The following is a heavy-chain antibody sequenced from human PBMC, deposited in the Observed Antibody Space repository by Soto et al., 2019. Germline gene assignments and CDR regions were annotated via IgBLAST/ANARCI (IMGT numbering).Heavy chain of an antibody. CDR3: AHKGGRGAGMDV. V-gene: IGHV2-5*02. J-gene: IGHJ6*02. Sequence: QITLKESGPPLVKPTQTLTLTCTFSGFSVSTSGVGVAWIRQSPGKALEWLALIYWDNDKRYSPILQSRVTNTKDTSKNQVVLTMTNMDPVDTATYYCAHKGGRGAGMDVWGQGTTVTVSS. CDR2: IYWDNDK. CDR1: GFSVSTSGVG. D-gene: IGHD2-15*01.